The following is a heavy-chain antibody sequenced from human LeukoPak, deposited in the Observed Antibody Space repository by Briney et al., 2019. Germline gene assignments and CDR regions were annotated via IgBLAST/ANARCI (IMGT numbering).Heavy chain of an antibody. CDR3: ARGGITGTSRVWFDP. J-gene: IGHJ5*02. Sequence: SETLSLTCAVYGGSFCGYYWSWIRQPPGKGLEWIGEINHSGSTNYNPSLKSRVTISVDTSKNRFSLKLSSVTAADTAVYYCARGGITGTSRVWFDPWGQGTLVTVSS. CDR1: GGSFCGYY. CDR2: INHSGST. V-gene: IGHV4-34*01. D-gene: IGHD1-20*01.